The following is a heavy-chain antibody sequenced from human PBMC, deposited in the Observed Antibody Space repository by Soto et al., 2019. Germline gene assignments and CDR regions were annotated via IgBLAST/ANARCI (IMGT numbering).Heavy chain of an antibody. V-gene: IGHV4-59*08. CDR3: ARLDIVVRDAFDI. Sequence: PSETLSLTCTVSGGSMNSYYWSWIRQPPGKGLEWIGHIYYSGSTDYNPSLQSRVTISVDTSKNQFSLKLTSVTAADTAVYYCARLDIVVRDAFDIWGQGTMVTVSS. CDR2: IYYSGST. J-gene: IGHJ3*02. CDR1: GGSMNSYY. D-gene: IGHD2-21*01.